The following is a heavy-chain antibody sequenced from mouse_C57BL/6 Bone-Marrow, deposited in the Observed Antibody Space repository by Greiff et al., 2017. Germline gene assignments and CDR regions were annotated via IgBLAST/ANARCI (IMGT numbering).Heavy chain of an antibody. Sequence: VQLQQSGAELVRPGASVTLSCKASGYTFTDYEMHWVKQTPVHGLEWIGAIDPETGGTAYTQKFKGKAILTADNSSSTAYMELRSLTSEDSAVYYCTRGGDITTVVADYGGQGTTLTVSS. CDR3: TRGGDITTVVADY. CDR1: GYTFTDYE. J-gene: IGHJ2*01. D-gene: IGHD1-1*01. CDR2: IDPETGGT. V-gene: IGHV1-15*01.